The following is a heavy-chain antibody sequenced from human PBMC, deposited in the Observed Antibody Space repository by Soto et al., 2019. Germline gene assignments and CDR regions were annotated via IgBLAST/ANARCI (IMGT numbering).Heavy chain of an antibody. Sequence: PGESLKISCQGSGYSFASYWIGWVRQMPGKGLEWMGIIYPGDSDTRYSPSFQGQVTISADKSISTAYLQWSSPKASDTAMYYCARLGGGPLDGMDVWGQGTTVTVSS. CDR3: ARLGGGPLDGMDV. CDR2: IYPGDSDT. J-gene: IGHJ6*02. V-gene: IGHV5-51*01. CDR1: GYSFASYW. D-gene: IGHD3-10*01.